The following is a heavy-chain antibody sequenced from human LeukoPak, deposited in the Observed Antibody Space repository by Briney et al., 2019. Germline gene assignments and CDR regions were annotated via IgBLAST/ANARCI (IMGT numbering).Heavy chain of an antibody. CDR2: INHSGST. Sequence: SETLSLTCAVYGGSFSGYYWSWIRQPPGKGLEWIGEINHSGSTNYNPSLKSRVTISVDTSKNQFSLKLSSVTAADTAVYYCASSLAGTTIPRIWGQGTLVTVSS. V-gene: IGHV4-34*01. D-gene: IGHD6-13*01. CDR3: ASSLAGTTIPRI. CDR1: GGSFSGYY. J-gene: IGHJ4*02.